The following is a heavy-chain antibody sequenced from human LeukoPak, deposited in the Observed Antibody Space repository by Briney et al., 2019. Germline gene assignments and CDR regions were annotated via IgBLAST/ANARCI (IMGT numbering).Heavy chain of an antibody. D-gene: IGHD6-6*01. CDR2: IIPIFGTA. V-gene: IGHV1-69*13. CDR3: ARGLAARRLYYYYMDV. CDR1: GYTFTGYY. J-gene: IGHJ6*03. Sequence: GASVKVSCKASGYTFTGYYMHWVRQAPGQGLEWMGGIIPIFGTANYAQKFQGRVTITADESTSTAYMELSSLRSEDTAVYYCARGLAARRLYYYYMDVWGKGTTVTVSS.